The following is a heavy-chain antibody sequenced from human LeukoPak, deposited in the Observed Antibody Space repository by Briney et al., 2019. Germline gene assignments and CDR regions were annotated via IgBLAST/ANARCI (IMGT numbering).Heavy chain of an antibody. J-gene: IGHJ6*02. CDR1: GGSISSYY. CDR3: ARGSGSYRTYYYYGMDV. CDR2: IYYSGST. Sequence: SQTLSLTCTVSGGSISSYYWSWIRQPPGKGLEWIGYIYYSGSTNYNPSLKSRVTISVDTSKNQFSLKLSSVTAADTAVYYCARGSGSYRTYYYYGMDVWGQGTTVTVSS. D-gene: IGHD1-26*01. V-gene: IGHV4-59*08.